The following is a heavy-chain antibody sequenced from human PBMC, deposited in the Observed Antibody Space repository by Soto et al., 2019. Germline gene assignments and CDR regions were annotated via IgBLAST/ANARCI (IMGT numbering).Heavy chain of an antibody. CDR3: ANSPRGEMATD. V-gene: IGHV1-18*01. Sequence: QVQLVQSGPAVKKPGASVKVSCKASGYTFINYAITWVRQAPGQGLEWMGWINTDNGNTNYAENLQGRVTMTTDTSTSTAYMELRSLRSDDPAVDCCANSPRGEMATDWGQGTLVTGSS. CDR1: GYTFINYA. J-gene: IGHJ4*02. D-gene: IGHD5-12*01. CDR2: INTDNGNT.